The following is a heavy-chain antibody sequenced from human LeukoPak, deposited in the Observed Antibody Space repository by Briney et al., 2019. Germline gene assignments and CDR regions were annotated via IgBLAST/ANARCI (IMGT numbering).Heavy chain of an antibody. V-gene: IGHV3-43D*04. J-gene: IGHJ4*02. CDR2: ISWGGGST. D-gene: IGHD3-10*01. Sequence: PGGSLRLSCAASEFTFDDYAMHWVRQAPGKGLEWVSLISWGGGSTYYADSVKGRFTISRDNSKNSLYLHMNSLRAEDTALYYCAKDRSGNSYGHFDYWGQGTLVTVSS. CDR3: AKDRSGNSYGHFDY. CDR1: EFTFDDYA.